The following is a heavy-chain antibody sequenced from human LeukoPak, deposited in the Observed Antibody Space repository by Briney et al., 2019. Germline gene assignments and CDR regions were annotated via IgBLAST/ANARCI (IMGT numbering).Heavy chain of an antibody. Sequence: ASETLSLTCTVSGGSISSGDYYWSWIRQPPGKGLEWIGYIYYSGSTYYNPSLESRVTISVDTSKNQFSLKLSSVTAADTAVYYCARDQLLDAFDIWGQGTMVTVSS. J-gene: IGHJ3*02. V-gene: IGHV4-30-4*01. CDR2: IYYSGST. CDR1: GGSISSGDYY. D-gene: IGHD2-2*01. CDR3: ARDQLLDAFDI.